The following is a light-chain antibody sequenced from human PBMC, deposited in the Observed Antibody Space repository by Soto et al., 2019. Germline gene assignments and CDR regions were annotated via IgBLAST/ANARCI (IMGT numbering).Light chain of an antibody. CDR1: RSFSSSY. CDR3: QQYTSSTWT. V-gene: IGKV3-20*01. CDR2: GAS. Sequence: EIVLTQSPGTLSLSPGERATLSCRASRSFSSSYLAWYQQNPGQAPRLLIYGASSRATGIPDRFSGSGSGTDFTLTISRLEPEDFAVYYCQQYTSSTWTFGQGTKVEIK. J-gene: IGKJ1*01.